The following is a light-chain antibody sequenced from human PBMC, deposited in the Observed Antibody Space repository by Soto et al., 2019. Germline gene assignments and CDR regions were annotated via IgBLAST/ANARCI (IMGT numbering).Light chain of an antibody. V-gene: IGKV4-1*01. CDR1: QSVLYSSNNKNY. CDR2: WAS. Sequence: DIVMTQSPDSLAVSLGERATINCKSSQSVLYSSNNKNYLAWYQQKPGQPPNLLIYWASTRESGVPDRFSGSGSGPEFTLTITSLQAEDVAVYYCQQYYSIPPTFGGGTKVEIK. J-gene: IGKJ4*01. CDR3: QQYYSIPPT.